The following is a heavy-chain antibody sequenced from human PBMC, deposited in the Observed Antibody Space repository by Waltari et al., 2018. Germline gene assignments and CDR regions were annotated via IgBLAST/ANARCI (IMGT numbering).Heavy chain of an antibody. D-gene: IGHD2-21*01. CDR1: GESFLGYF. Sequence: QVQLHQWGAGQLKPSETLSLPGAVSGESFLGYFWSWTRQSPGKGLEWLGSIHYSGSTNYNPTLESRLSLSVDTTKKRFSLSLTSVTAADAALYFCARYGEVPASYFFDYWGQGTLVTVSS. CDR3: ARYGEVPASYFFDY. V-gene: IGHV4-34*01. J-gene: IGHJ4*01. CDR2: IHYSGST.